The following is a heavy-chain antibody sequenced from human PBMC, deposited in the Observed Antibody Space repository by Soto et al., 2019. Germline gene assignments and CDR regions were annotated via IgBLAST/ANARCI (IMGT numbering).Heavy chain of an antibody. CDR2: IYYSGST. J-gene: IGHJ6*02. V-gene: IGHV4-31*03. CDR3: ARVTLKTTVTTSIDV. D-gene: IGHD4-17*01. CDR1: GGSISSGGYY. Sequence: QVQLQESGPGLVKPSQTLSLTCTVSGGSISSGGYYWSWIRQHPGKGLEWIGYIYYSGSTYYNPSLKSRVTISVDTSKNQFSLKLSSVTAADTAVYYCARVTLKTTVTTSIDVWGQGTTVTVSS.